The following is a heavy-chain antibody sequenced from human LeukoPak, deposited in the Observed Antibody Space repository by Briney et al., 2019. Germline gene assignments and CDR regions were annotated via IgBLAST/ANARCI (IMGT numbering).Heavy chain of an antibody. CDR3: ARDHYDILTGYYSY. D-gene: IGHD3-9*01. V-gene: IGHV3-66*01. Sequence: HPGGSLRLSCAASGFTVSSNYMSWVRQAPGKGLEWVSVIYNGGSTYYADSVKGRFTISRDNSKNTLYLQMNSLRAEDTAVYYCARDHYDILTGYYSYWGQGTLVTVSS. CDR2: IYNGGST. J-gene: IGHJ4*02. CDR1: GFTVSSNY.